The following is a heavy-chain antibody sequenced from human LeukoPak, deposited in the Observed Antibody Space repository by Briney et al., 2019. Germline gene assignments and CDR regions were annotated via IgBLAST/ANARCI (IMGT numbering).Heavy chain of an antibody. CDR3: ARDLEYYYDT. CDR1: LGSTISYY. D-gene: IGHD3-22*01. V-gene: IGHV4-4*07. CDR2: IYTSGRT. J-gene: IGHJ5*02. Sequence: ESPCVTPVEPLGSTISYYPCWISETAREGLEWSRRIYTSGRTSYNPSLKSRVTMSVDTSKNQFSLKLSSVTAANTAVYYCARDLEYYYDTWGQGTLVTVSS.